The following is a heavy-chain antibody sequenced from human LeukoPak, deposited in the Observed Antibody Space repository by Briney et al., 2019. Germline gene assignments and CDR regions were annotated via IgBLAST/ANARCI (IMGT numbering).Heavy chain of an antibody. CDR1: GYTFTGYY. D-gene: IGHD3-22*01. J-gene: IGHJ4*02. Sequence: ASVKLSCKASGYTFTGYYMHWVRQAPGQGLEWMGWISAYNGNTNYAQKLQGRVTMTTDTSTTTAYMEMRSLRSDDTAVYYCAREPTSYYYDSSGYYTRDYFDYWGQGTLVTVSS. V-gene: IGHV1-18*04. CDR3: AREPTSYYYDSSGYYTRDYFDY. CDR2: ISAYNGNT.